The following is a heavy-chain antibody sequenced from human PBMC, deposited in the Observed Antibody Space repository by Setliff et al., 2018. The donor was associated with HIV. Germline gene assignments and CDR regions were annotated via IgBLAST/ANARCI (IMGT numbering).Heavy chain of an antibody. Sequence: PSETLSLTCAVSGYSISSGYYWGWIRQPPGKGLEWIGYIYYSGSTSYKPSLKSRVTISVDPYKNQLSLRLTSVTAADTAVYYCARGVRVGGVIGWFDTWGHGTLVTVSS. V-gene: IGHV4-61*01. J-gene: IGHJ5*01. D-gene: IGHD3-10*01. CDR2: IYYSGST. CDR3: ARGVRVGGVIGWFDT. CDR1: GYSISSGYY.